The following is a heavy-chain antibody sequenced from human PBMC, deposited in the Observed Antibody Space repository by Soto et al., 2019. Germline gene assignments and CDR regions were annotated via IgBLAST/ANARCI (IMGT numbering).Heavy chain of an antibody. J-gene: IGHJ6*02. CDR3: ARRLGANYYYYAMDV. CDR2: IYFSGST. Sequence: SETLSLTCTVSGASISSGGYSWSWIRQHPGKGLEWIGYIYFSGSTYYNPSLTSRLTISLDTSKNQFSLNLSSVTAADTALYYCARRLGANYYYYAMDVWGQGTTVTVSS. CDR1: GASISSGGYS. V-gene: IGHV4-31*03. D-gene: IGHD5-12*01.